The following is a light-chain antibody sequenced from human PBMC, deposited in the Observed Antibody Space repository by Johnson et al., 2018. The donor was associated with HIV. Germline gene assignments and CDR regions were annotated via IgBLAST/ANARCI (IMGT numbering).Light chain of an antibody. CDR2: KDN. CDR1: SSTIGNNF. V-gene: IGLV1-51*02. J-gene: IGLJ1*01. CDR3: GTWDSRLSAPYV. Sequence: QSVLTQSPSVSAAPGQKVSISCSGSSSTIGNNFVSWYQVLPGTAPKLLIYKDNERPSGIPDRFSGSKSGTSATLGITGLQTGDEADYYCGTWDSRLSAPYVFGTGTKVTVL.